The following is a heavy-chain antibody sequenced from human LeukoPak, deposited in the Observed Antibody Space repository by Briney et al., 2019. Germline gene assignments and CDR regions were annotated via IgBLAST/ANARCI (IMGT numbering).Heavy chain of an antibody. J-gene: IGHJ4*02. V-gene: IGHV3-23*01. D-gene: IGHD3-10*01. CDR2: ISGSGDMT. CDR1: GSTFSSSA. Sequence: GGSLRLSCAVSGSTFSSSAMSWVRQAPGKGLEWVSAISGSGDMTHYADSVKGRFTISRDNSKNTLYLQMNSLRAEDTALYYCAKEQWFGELVTCDYWGQGTLVTVSS. CDR3: AKEQWFGELVTCDY.